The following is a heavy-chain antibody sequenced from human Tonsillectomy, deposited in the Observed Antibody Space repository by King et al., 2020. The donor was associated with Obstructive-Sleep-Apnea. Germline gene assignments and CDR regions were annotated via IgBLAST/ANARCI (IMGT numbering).Heavy chain of an antibody. D-gene: IGHD2-2*03. CDR1: GFTFTNYS. V-gene: IGHV3-21*03. CDR2: ITRSYDT. Sequence: QLVQSGGGLVKPGGSLRLSCAASGFTFTNYSMNWVRQAPGKGLEWVSSITRSYDTYYADSVRGRFTISRDNAEDSLHVQMNSLRAEDTAVYYCARDWISPDYSDYWGRGTLVTVSS. J-gene: IGHJ4*02. CDR3: ARDWISPDYSDY.